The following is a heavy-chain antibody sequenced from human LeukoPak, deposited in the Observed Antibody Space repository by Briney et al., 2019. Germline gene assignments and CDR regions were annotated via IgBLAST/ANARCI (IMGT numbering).Heavy chain of an antibody. CDR3: ARGDNWNESLDY. Sequence: SETLSLTCTVSGGSISSGSYYWSWIRQPAGKGLEWIGRIYTSGSTNYNPSLKSRVTISVDTCKNQFSLKLSSVTAADTAVYYCARGDNWNESLDYWGQGTLVTVSS. J-gene: IGHJ4*02. CDR1: GGSISSGSYY. CDR2: IYTSGST. V-gene: IGHV4-61*02. D-gene: IGHD1-1*01.